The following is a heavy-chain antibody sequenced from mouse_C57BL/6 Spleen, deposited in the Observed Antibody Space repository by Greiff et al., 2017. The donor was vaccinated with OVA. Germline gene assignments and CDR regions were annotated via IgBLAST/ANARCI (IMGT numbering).Heavy chain of an antibody. CDR3: ARNPYGSSFDY. CDR1: GYSFTSYW. CDR2: INPSNGGT. J-gene: IGHJ2*01. D-gene: IGHD1-1*01. V-gene: IGHV1-53*01. Sequence: QVQLQQPGTDLVKPGASVKLSCKASGYSFTSYWMHWVKQRPGQGLEWIGNINPSNGGTNYNEKFKSKATLTVDKSSSTAYMQLSSLTSEDSAVYYCARNPYGSSFDYWGQGTTLTVSS.